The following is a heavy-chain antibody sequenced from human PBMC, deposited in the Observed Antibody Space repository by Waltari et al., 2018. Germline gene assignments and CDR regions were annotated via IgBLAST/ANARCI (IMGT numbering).Heavy chain of an antibody. CDR1: GDSINNRY. J-gene: IGHJ3*01. CDR3: ARDVGPPGTATYWDTLDV. CDR2: VDSSGST. V-gene: IGHV4-4*07. D-gene: IGHD1-7*01. Sequence: QVQLQESGPGLLKPSETLSLSCTVFGDSINNRYWSWIRKPAGKRLEWIGRVDSSGSTNYNPSLRSRVTMSVDASRNQFSLHLRSVDAADTAVYYCARDVGPPGTATYWDTLDVWGLGTVVTVSS.